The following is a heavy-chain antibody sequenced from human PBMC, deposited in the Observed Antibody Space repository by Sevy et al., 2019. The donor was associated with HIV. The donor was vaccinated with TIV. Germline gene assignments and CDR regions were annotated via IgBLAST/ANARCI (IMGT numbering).Heavy chain of an antibody. CDR1: GLTFSNYG. CDR3: GKVGNSYGSGSGYFDL. Sequence: GGSLRLSCAASGLTFSNYGMHWVRQAPNKGLEWVALISFDGSNTYYADSVKGRITTSRDNSKNTLYLQMTTLRVDDSAVFCCGKVGNSYGSGSGYFDLWGQGTLVTVSS. CDR2: ISFDGSNT. J-gene: IGHJ4*02. V-gene: IGHV3-30*18. D-gene: IGHD3-10*01.